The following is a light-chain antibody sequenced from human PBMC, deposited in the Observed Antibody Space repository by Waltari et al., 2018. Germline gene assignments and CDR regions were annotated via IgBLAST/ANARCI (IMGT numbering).Light chain of an antibody. V-gene: IGLV3-27*01. J-gene: IGLJ2*01. CDR1: LLAKKY. CDR3: FSAADNSLV. Sequence: SYELTQPSSVSVSPGQTARIPSSGALLAKKYARGFQQKPGQAPVLVIYKDTERPSRIPERFSGSSSGTTVTLTISGAQVEDEADYYCFSAADNSLVFGGGTKLTVL. CDR2: KDT.